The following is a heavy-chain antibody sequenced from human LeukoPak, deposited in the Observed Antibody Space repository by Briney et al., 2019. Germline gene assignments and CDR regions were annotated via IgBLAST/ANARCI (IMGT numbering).Heavy chain of an antibody. V-gene: IGHV4-59*01. CDR3: ARTDDPYFDY. Sequence: PSQTLSLTCTVSGGSISSYYWSWIRQPPGKGLEWIGYIYYSGSTNYNPSLKSRVTISVDTSKNQFSLKLSSVTAADTAVYYCARTDDPYFDYWGQGTLVTVSS. J-gene: IGHJ4*02. D-gene: IGHD3-3*01. CDR2: IYYSGST. CDR1: GGSISSYY.